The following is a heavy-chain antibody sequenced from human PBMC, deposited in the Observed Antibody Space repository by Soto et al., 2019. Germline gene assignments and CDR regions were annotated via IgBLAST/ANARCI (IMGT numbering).Heavy chain of an antibody. D-gene: IGHD2-2*01. V-gene: IGHV4-4*02. Sequence: VQLQESGPGLVEPSGTLSLTCAVSHVSISSGKWWSWVRQPPGRGLEYIGEISHSGTTNYNPSLESRLTISLDASKNQFSLKLTSVTAADTAVHYCATKNVPTPGNYWGQGTLVIVSS. CDR1: HVSISSGKW. J-gene: IGHJ4*02. CDR2: ISHSGTT. CDR3: ATKNVPTPGNY.